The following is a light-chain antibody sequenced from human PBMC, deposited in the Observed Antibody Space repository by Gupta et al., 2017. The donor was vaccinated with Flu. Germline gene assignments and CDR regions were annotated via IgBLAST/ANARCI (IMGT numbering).Light chain of an antibody. CDR2: GSN. J-gene: IGLJ1*01. CDR1: SSNIGSNA. Sequence: QSVLAQPPSASGTPGQTVTISCSGRSSNIGSNAVNWYQQVPGTSPKLLIYGSNQRPSGVPDRFAGSKSGTSASLAIRGLQSEDEADYYCAAWDDSLNGHYVFGTGTKVTVL. CDR3: AAWDDSLNGHYV. V-gene: IGLV1-44*01.